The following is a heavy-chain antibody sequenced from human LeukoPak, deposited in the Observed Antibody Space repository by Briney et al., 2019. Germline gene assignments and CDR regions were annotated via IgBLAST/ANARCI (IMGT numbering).Heavy chain of an antibody. V-gene: IGHV3-30*04. CDR1: GFTFSSYA. J-gene: IGHJ4*02. CDR2: ISYDGSNK. Sequence: GGSLRLSCAASGFTFSSYAMHWVRQAPGKGLEWVAVISYDGSNKYYADSVKGRFTISRDNSKNTLYLQMNSLRAEDTAVYYCARSLPYYDILTGPNDYWGQGTLVTVSS. CDR3: ARSLPYYDILTGPNDY. D-gene: IGHD3-9*01.